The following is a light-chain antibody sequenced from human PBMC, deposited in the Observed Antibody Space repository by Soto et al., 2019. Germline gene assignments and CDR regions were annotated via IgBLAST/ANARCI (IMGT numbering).Light chain of an antibody. J-gene: IGKJ2*01. Sequence: DIQMTQSPSSLSASVGDRVTITCRASQSISSYLNWYQQKPGRAPKLLIFHASSLKSGVPSRFSGSGSGTDFTLTISSLQPEDFATYFCQQTSSPPHTFGQGTKVDIK. CDR1: QSISSY. CDR3: QQTSSPPHT. CDR2: HAS. V-gene: IGKV1-39*01.